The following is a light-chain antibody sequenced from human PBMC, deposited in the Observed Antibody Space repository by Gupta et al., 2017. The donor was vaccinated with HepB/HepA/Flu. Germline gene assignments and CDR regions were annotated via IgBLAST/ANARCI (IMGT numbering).Light chain of an antibody. Sequence: QSVLTQPASASGSLGQSITVSCTVTSSDTGGYNFVSCYRQLPGTAPKIVIFDVNNRPSGVSDRFSGSKSGNTASLTISGLQAEDEADYYCSSYTGSDSVFVFGTGTKVTV. V-gene: IGLV2-14*03. J-gene: IGLJ1*01. CDR2: DVN. CDR1: SSDTGGYNF. CDR3: SSYTGSDSVFV.